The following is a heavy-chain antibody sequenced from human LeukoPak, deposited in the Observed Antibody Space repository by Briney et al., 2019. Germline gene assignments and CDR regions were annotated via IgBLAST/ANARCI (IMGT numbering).Heavy chain of an antibody. CDR3: ARDHYDSRRYYYYAMDV. D-gene: IGHD3-22*01. V-gene: IGHV3-11*04. Sequence: GGSLRLSCAASGFTFSDYYMSWIRQAPGKGLEWVSYISGSSSTIYYADSVKGRFTISRDNARNSLYLQMNSLRDEDTAVYYCARDHYDSRRYYYYAMDVWGQGTTVTVSS. J-gene: IGHJ6*02. CDR1: GFTFSDYY. CDR2: ISGSSSTI.